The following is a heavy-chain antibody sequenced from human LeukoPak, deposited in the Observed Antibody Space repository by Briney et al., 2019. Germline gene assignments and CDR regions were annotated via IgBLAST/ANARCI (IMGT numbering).Heavy chain of an antibody. CDR1: GYSLSSGYY. V-gene: IGHV4-38-2*02. Sequence: SETLSLTCTVSGYSLSSGYYWGWIRQPPGKGLEWIGSIYHSGSTYYNPSLKSRVTISVDTSKNQFSLKLSSVTAADTAVYYCARVRAGIAEIGFDPWGQGTLVTVSS. CDR2: IYHSGST. D-gene: IGHD6-19*01. J-gene: IGHJ5*02. CDR3: ARVRAGIAEIGFDP.